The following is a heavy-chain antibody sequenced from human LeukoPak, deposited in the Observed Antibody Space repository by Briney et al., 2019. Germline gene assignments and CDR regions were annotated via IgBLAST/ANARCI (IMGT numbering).Heavy chain of an antibody. Sequence: AGGSLRLSCAASGFTFSSYWMSWIRQPPGKGLEWMGEINHSGSTNYNPSLKSRVTISVDTSKNQFSLRLSSVTAADTAVYYCAGRLVYGAFPYGSGSPPEDYWGQGTLVTVSS. CDR2: INHSGST. CDR3: AGRLVYGAFPYGSGSPPEDY. V-gene: IGHV4-34*08. CDR1: GFTFSSYW. J-gene: IGHJ4*02. D-gene: IGHD3-10*01.